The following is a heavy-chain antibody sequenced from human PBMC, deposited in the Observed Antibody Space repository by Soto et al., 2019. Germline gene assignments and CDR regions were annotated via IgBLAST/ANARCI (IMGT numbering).Heavy chain of an antibody. Sequence: GGSLRLSCAASGFTFSSYAMSWVRQAPGKGLEWVSGISGSGSSTYYADSVKGRFTISRDNSKNTLYLQLNSLRAEDTAVYYCAKGTRVRYYCDYWGQGTLVTVSS. V-gene: IGHV3-23*01. D-gene: IGHD4-17*01. CDR1: GFTFSSYA. CDR2: ISGSGSST. J-gene: IGHJ4*02. CDR3: AKGTRVRYYCDY.